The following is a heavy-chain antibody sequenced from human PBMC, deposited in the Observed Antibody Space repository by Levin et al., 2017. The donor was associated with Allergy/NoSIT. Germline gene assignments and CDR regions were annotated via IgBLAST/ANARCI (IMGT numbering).Heavy chain of an antibody. CDR3: ARDPVTYYYDSSGQPL. Sequence: GGSLRLSCAASGFTVSSNYMSWVRQAPGKGLEWVSVIYSGGSTYYADSVKGRFTISRDNSKNTLYLQMNSLRAEDTAVYYCARDPVTYYYDSSGQPLWGQGTLVTVSS. V-gene: IGHV3-66*01. D-gene: IGHD3-22*01. CDR2: IYSGGST. CDR1: GFTVSSNY. J-gene: IGHJ4*02.